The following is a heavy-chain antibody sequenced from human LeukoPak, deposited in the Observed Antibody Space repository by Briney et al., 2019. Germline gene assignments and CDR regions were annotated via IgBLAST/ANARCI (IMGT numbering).Heavy chain of an antibody. CDR2: IYHSGST. CDR3: ARVGSLMGAGYFAY. Sequence: NPSDTLSLTRTVSGASIISGGYYWSCIRHPAGKGLEWIGYIYHSGSTYYNPSHKSRVTISVDTSKNHFSLKLSSVTAADTAVYYCARVGSLMGAGYFAYWGQGTLVTVSS. D-gene: IGHD1-26*01. CDR1: GASIISGGYY. V-gene: IGHV4-30-2*01. J-gene: IGHJ4*02.